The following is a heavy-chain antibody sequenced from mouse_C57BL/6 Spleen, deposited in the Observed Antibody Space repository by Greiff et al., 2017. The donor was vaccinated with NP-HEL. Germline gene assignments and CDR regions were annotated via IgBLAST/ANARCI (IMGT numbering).Heavy chain of an antibody. V-gene: IGHV1-81*01. CDR1: GYTFTSYG. CDR3: AQINWDVADD. Sequence: QVQLQQSGAELARPGASVKLSCKASGYTFTSYGISWVKQRTGQGLEWIGEIYPRSGNTYYNEKFKGKATLTADKSSSTAYMELRSLTSEDSAVYFCAQINWDVADDWGQGTTLTVSS. J-gene: IGHJ2*01. CDR2: IYPRSGNT. D-gene: IGHD4-1*01.